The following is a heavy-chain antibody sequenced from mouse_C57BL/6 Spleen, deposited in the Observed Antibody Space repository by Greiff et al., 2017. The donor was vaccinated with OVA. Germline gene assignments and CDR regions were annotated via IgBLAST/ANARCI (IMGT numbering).Heavy chain of an antibody. V-gene: IGHV1-55*01. Sequence: QVQLQQPGAELVKPGASVKMSCKASGYTFTSYWITWVKQRPGQGLEWIGDIYPGSGSTNSNEKFKSKATLTVDTSSSTAYMQLSSLTSEDSAVDYCARLDYGSSYGYFDVWGTGTTVTVSS. CDR2: IYPGSGST. J-gene: IGHJ1*03. CDR3: ARLDYGSSYGYFDV. CDR1: GYTFTSYW. D-gene: IGHD1-1*01.